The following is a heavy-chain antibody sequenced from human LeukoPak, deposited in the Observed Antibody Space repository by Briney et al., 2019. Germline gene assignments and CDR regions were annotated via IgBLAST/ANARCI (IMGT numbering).Heavy chain of an antibody. D-gene: IGHD6-13*01. J-gene: IGHJ4*02. V-gene: IGHV1-69*13. CDR3: ARSLIAAAVDYFDY. CDR2: IIPILGTA. Sequence: SVKVSCKASGGTFSSYAISWVRQAPGQGLEWMGGIIPILGTANYAQKFQGRVTITADESTSTAYMELSSLRSEDTAVYYCARSLIAAAVDYFDYWGQGTLVTVSS. CDR1: GGTFSSYA.